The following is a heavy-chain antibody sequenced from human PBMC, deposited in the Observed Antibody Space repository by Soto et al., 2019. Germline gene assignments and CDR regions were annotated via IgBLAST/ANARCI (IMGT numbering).Heavy chain of an antibody. CDR1: GYTFNSYG. D-gene: IGHD2-8*02. V-gene: IGHV1-18*01. CDR3: ARAKLAINLVGFDY. CDR2: LSPYNGNT. J-gene: IGHJ4*02. Sequence: QVPLVQSGAEMKKPGASVKVSCKASGYTFNSYGITWVRQAPGQGLEWMGWLSPYNGNTNYAQKLQGRVTMTADTSTSTAYMELRSLRSDDTAIYYCARAKLAINLVGFDYWGQGTLVTVSS.